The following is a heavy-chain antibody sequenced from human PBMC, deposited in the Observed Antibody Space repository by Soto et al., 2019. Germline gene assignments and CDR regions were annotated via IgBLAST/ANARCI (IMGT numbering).Heavy chain of an antibody. CDR2: IYYSGST. D-gene: IGHD3-9*01. J-gene: IGHJ6*02. V-gene: IGHV4-61*01. CDR1: GGSISSSSYY. CDR3: ARHSPPMYDILTGPPLDPYSGMAV. Sequence: SETLSLTCTVSGGSISSSSYYWCWILHPPGKGLEWIGYIYYSGSTNYNPSLRSRVTISVDTSKNQFSLKLSSVTAADTAVYYCARHSPPMYDILTGPPLDPYSGMAVWGQWTTVTVSS.